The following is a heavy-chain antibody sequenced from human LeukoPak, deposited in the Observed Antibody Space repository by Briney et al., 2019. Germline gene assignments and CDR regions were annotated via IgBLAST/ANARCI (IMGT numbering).Heavy chain of an antibody. CDR2: ISYDGSNK. CDR3: ARVPPAWYVPWYFDL. V-gene: IGHV3-30*01. D-gene: IGHD6-13*01. Sequence: PGGSLRPSCAASGFTFSSYAMHWVRQAPGKGLEWVAVISYDGSNKYYADSVKGRFTISRDNSKNTLYLQMNSPRAEDTAVYYCARVPPAWYVPWYFDLWGRGTLVTVSS. J-gene: IGHJ2*01. CDR1: GFTFSSYA.